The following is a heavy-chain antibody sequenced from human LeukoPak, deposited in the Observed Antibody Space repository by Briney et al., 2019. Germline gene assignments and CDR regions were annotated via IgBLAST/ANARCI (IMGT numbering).Heavy chain of an antibody. D-gene: IGHD3-9*01. CDR1: GGSFSGYY. CDR3: ARSLNYDILTGYPRGGLFDP. CDR2: INHSGST. V-gene: IGHV4-34*01. Sequence: SETLSLTCAVYGGSFSGYYWSWIRQPPGKGLEWIGEINHSGSTNYNPSLKSRVTISVDTSKNQFSLKLSSVTAADTAVYYCARSLNYDILTGYPRGGLFDPWGQGTLVTVSS. J-gene: IGHJ5*02.